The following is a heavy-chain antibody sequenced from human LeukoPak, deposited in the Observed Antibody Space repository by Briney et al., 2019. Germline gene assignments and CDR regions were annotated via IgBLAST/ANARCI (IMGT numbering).Heavy chain of an antibody. CDR2: IKHSGST. Sequence: SETLSLTCAVYGGSFSGYYWSWIRQPPGKGLEWIGEIKHSGSTNYNPSLKSRVTISVDASKNQFSLKLSSVTAADTAVYYCARSRIAAAVDYWGQGTLVTVSS. CDR1: GGSFSGYY. CDR3: ARSRIAAAVDY. V-gene: IGHV4-34*01. D-gene: IGHD6-13*01. J-gene: IGHJ4*02.